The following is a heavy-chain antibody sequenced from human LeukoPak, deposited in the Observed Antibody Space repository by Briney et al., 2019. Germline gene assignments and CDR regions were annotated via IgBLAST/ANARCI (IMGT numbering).Heavy chain of an antibody. CDR3: ARDLAYYYDSSGYYSLFNY. CDR2: IYISGST. D-gene: IGHD3-22*01. J-gene: IGHJ4*02. V-gene: IGHV4-4*07. CDR1: GGSISSYY. Sequence: SETLSLTCTVSGGSISSYYWSWIRQPAGKGLEWIGRIYISGSTNYNPSLKSRVTISVDTSKNQFSLKLSSVTPADTALYYCARDLAYYYDSSGYYSLFNYWGQGTLVTVSS.